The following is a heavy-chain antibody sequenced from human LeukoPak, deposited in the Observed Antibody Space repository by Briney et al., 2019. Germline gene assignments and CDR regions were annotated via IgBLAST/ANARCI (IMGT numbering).Heavy chain of an antibody. V-gene: IGHV3-30*18. D-gene: IGHD5-18*01. CDR2: ISYDGSNK. CDR1: GFTFSSYG. CDR3: AKPDSYGYYFDY. J-gene: IGHJ4*02. Sequence: GGSLRLSCAVSGFTFSSYGMHGVRQAPGKGLEWVAVISYDGSNKYYADSVKGRFTISRDNSKNTLYLQMNSLRAEDTAVYYCAKPDSYGYYFDYWGQGTLVTVSS.